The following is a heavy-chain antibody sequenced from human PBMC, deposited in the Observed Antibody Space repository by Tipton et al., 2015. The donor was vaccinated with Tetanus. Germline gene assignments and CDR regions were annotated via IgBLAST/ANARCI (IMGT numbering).Heavy chain of an antibody. Sequence: QLVQSGAEVKKPGESLKISCKGSGYSFNIYWIAWVRQMPGKGLEWMGIIYPGDSDTRYSPSFQGQVTISADKSITTAYPQWSSLKASDTAMYYCARRLGPYTGDQIWHFDLWGRGTLVTVSS. D-gene: IGHD1-1*01. CDR1: GYSFNIYW. CDR2: IYPGDSDT. V-gene: IGHV5-51*01. CDR3: ARRLGPYTGDQIWHFDL. J-gene: IGHJ2*01.